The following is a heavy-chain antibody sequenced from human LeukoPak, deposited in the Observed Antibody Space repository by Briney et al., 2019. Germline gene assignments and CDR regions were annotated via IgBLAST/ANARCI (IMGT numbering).Heavy chain of an antibody. J-gene: IGHJ4*02. CDR3: ARGHFDSSSTHDY. CDR1: GFILSNYE. CDR2: INSGGTPI. V-gene: IGHV3-48*03. Sequence: TGGSLRLSCAASGFILSNYEMNWVRQAPGKGLEWISYINSGGTPIYYADSVKGRFTMSRDYAKNSLYLQMNSLRAEDTAMYYCARGHFDSSSTHDYWGQGTLVTVSS. D-gene: IGHD6-6*01.